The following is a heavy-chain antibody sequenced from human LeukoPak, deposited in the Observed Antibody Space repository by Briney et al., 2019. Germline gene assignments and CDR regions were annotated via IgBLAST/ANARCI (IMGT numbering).Heavy chain of an antibody. V-gene: IGHV3-7*01. CDR2: IKQDGSEK. J-gene: IGHJ4*02. CDR1: GFTFSSYW. Sequence: PGGSLILFCAASGFTFSSYWMSSVRQAPGKGLEWVANIKQDGSEKYYVDSVKGRFTISRDNAKNSLYLQMNSLRAEDTAVYYCARVGASYGSGPYFDYWAREPWSPSPQ. CDR3: ARVGASYGSGPYFDY. D-gene: IGHD3-10*01.